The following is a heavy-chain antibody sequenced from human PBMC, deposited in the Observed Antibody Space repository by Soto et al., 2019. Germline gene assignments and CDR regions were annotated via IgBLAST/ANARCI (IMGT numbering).Heavy chain of an antibody. J-gene: IGHJ6*02. Sequence: QVQLVQSGAEVKKPGSSVKVSCKASGGTFSSYAITRVRHPPGQALEWLGGLIPIFGPANYPQKFQGGVTITADESTSTAYMELSSLRSEDTAVYYCARGSTSASAKNYYYGMDVWGQGTTVTVSS. CDR1: GGTFSSYA. CDR3: ARGSTSASAKNYYYGMDV. D-gene: IGHD2-2*01. CDR2: LIPIFGPA. V-gene: IGHV1-69*01.